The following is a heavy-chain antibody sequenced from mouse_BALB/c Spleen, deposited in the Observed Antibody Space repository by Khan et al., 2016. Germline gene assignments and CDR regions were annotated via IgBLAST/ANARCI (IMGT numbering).Heavy chain of an antibody. CDR2: IWSGGST. Sequence: QVQLKESGPGLVQPSQSLSITCTVSGFSLTSYGVHWVRQSPGKGLEWLGVIWSGGSTDYSAAFISRLSISKDNSKSQVFFKMNSLQANDTAIYYCARNPYGSTYFDYWGQGTALTVSS. J-gene: IGHJ2*01. CDR1: GFSLTSYG. D-gene: IGHD1-1*01. CDR3: ARNPYGSTYFDY. V-gene: IGHV2-2*02.